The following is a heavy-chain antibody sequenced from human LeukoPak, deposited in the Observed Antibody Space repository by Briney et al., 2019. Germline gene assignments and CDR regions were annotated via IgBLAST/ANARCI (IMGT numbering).Heavy chain of an antibody. CDR2: LYSGGAT. V-gene: IGHV3-66*01. D-gene: IGHD6-13*01. CDR3: ARDPRWGSSWYYFDY. CDR1: GFSVSGIH. J-gene: IGHJ4*02. Sequence: GGSLRLSCVASGFSVSGIHMNWVRQAPGKDLEWVSGLYSGGATYYADSMGGRFTISRDNSKNTLYLQMNSLRAEDTAVYYCARDPRWGSSWYYFDYWGQGTLVTVSS.